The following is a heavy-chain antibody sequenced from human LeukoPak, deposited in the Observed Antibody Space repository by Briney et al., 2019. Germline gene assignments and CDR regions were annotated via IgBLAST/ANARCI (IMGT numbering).Heavy chain of an antibody. CDR3: ARSTMVNTATGWFDP. J-gene: IGHJ5*02. Sequence: SETLSLTCTVSGGSISSYYWSWIRQAPGKGLEWIGYIYNSGSTNYNPSLRSRVTMSLDTSKNQISLKLSSVTAADTAMYYCARSTMVNTATGWFDPWGQGTLVTVSS. CDR1: GGSISSYY. D-gene: IGHD4/OR15-4a*01. CDR2: IYNSGST. V-gene: IGHV4-59*12.